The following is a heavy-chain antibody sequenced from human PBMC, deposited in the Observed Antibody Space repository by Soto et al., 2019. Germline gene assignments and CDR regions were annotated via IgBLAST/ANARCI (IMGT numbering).Heavy chain of an antibody. Sequence: QVQLVQSGAEVKKPGASVKVSCEASGYTFSSYIMHWVRQAPGQGLEWMGWINAGNGNTEYSQKFQGRVTITRDTSASTAYMELCSLRSEDTAVYYCARDDEGGNYYGDFDYWGQGTLVTVSS. J-gene: IGHJ4*02. CDR2: INAGNGNT. V-gene: IGHV1-3*01. D-gene: IGHD1-26*01. CDR3: ARDDEGGNYYGDFDY. CDR1: GYTFSSYI.